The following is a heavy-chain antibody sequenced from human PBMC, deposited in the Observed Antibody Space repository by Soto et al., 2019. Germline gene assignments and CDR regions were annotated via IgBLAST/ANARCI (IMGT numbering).Heavy chain of an antibody. CDR2: IYYSGST. V-gene: IGHV4-59*01. D-gene: IGHD2-8*01. CDR1: GGSISGYY. J-gene: IGHJ6*02. CDR3: ARTLGRCTNSVCSPYYYSYGMDV. Sequence: SETLSLTCTVSGGSISGYYWSWIRRPPGKGLERMGYIYYSGSTNYNPSLKSRVTTSVDTSKTQFSLKLSSVTAADTAVYYCARTLGRCTNSVCSPYYYSYGMDVWGQGTPVTVSS.